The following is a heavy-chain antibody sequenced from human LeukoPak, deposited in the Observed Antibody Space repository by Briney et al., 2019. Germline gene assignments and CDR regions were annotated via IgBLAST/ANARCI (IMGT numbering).Heavy chain of an antibody. CDR3: ARDPPAVAANTYG. CDR1: GVTVGNNY. Sequence: PGGSLRLSCAASGVTVGNNYMNWVRQAPGKGLEWVSLIYSGGSTHYADSGKGRFTISRDNSKNTLYLQMNSLRVDDTAVYYCARDPPAVAANTYGWGQGTLVTVSS. D-gene: IGHD6-6*01. J-gene: IGHJ4*02. V-gene: IGHV3-66*01. CDR2: IYSGGST.